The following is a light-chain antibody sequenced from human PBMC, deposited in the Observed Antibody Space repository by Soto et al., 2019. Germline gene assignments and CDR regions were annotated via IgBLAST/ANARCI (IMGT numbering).Light chain of an antibody. V-gene: IGKV1-5*03. CDR3: QQYNSYPYT. J-gene: IGKJ2*01. Sequence: DIQMTQSPSTLSASVGDRVTISCRASETVNVWLAWYQQKPGKAPKLLSYKASSLEAGVPSRFSASGSGTELTLTISSLQPYDFATYYCQQYNSYPYTFGQGTKVEVK. CDR1: ETVNVW. CDR2: KAS.